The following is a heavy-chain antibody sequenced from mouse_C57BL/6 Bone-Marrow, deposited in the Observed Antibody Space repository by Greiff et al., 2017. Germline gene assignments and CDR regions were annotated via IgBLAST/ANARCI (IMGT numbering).Heavy chain of an antibody. Sequence: EVQLQQSGPSLVRPSPTLSLTCTVTGFSINSDCYWIWIRQFPGNKLEYIGYTFYSGITYYNPSLESRTYITRDTSKNQFSLKLSSVTTEDTATYYCARDGSGPLAMDYWGQGTSVTVSS. D-gene: IGHD3-2*02. V-gene: IGHV3-3*01. CDR3: ARDGSGPLAMDY. CDR1: GFSINSDCY. J-gene: IGHJ4*01. CDR2: TFYSGIT.